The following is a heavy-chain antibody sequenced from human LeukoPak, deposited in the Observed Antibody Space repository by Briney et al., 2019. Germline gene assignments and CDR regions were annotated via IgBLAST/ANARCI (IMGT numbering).Heavy chain of an antibody. D-gene: IGHD1-26*01. J-gene: IGHJ4*02. CDR1: GYTFTVYF. Sequence: GASVKVSFKTSGYTFTVYFMHWVRQAPGQGLEWMGWINPNSGGTNYAQKFQGRVTMTRDTSISTAYMELTRLTSGDTAVYYCAQRTDGGSYSEGWGQGTLVTVSS. CDR3: AQRTDGGSYSEG. V-gene: IGHV1-2*02. CDR2: INPNSGGT.